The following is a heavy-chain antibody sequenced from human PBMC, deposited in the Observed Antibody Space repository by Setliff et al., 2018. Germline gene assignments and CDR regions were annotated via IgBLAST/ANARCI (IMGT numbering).Heavy chain of an antibody. CDR3: ARSGDPKSAFERYLFD. V-gene: IGHV3-23*01. CDR2: ISGSGGST. CDR1: GFTFSNYA. Sequence: GGSLRLSCAASGFTFSNYAMSWVRQAPGKGLEWVSAISGSGGSTYYADSVKGRFTISRDNSKNTLYLQMNSLRAEDTAVYYCARSGDPKSAFERYLFDWGQGTLVTVSS. D-gene: IGHD1-1*01. J-gene: IGHJ4*02.